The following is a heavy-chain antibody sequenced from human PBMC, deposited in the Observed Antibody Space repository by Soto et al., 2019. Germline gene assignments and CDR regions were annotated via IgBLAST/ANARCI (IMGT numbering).Heavy chain of an antibody. J-gene: IGHJ6*02. D-gene: IGHD6-13*01. CDR3: AREKSGSSWNYYYYGMDV. CDR1: GYTFTGYY. V-gene: IGHV1-2*04. CDR2: INPNSGGT. Sequence: ASVKASCTASGYTFTGYYMHWVRQAPGQGLEWMGWINPNSGGTNYAQKFQGWVTMTRDTSISTAYMELSRLRSDDTAVYYCAREKSGSSWNYYYYGMDVWGQGTTVTVSS.